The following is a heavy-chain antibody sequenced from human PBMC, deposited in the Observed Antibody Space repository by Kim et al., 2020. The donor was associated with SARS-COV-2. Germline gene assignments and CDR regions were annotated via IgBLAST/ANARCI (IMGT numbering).Heavy chain of an antibody. J-gene: IGHJ4*02. Sequence: YAQKFQGRVTMTRDTSTSTVYMELSSLRSEDTAVYYCARDRSYYGDYYDYWGQGTLVTVSS. CDR3: ARDRSYYGDYYDY. V-gene: IGHV1-46*01. D-gene: IGHD4-17*01.